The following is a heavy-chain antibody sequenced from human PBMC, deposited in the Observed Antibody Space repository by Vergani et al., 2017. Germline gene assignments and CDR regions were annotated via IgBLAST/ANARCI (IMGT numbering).Heavy chain of an antibody. D-gene: IGHD2-2*01. J-gene: IGHJ4*02. CDR1: GGSISSYY. V-gene: IGHV4-59*01. CDR2: IYYSGST. Sequence: QVQLQESGPGLVKPSETLSLTCTVSGGSISSYYWSWIRQPPGKGLDWIGYIYYSGSTNYNPSLKSRVTISVDTSKNQFSLKLSSVTAADTAVYYCARLSPILSAFDYWGQGTLVTVSS. CDR3: ARLSPILSAFDY.